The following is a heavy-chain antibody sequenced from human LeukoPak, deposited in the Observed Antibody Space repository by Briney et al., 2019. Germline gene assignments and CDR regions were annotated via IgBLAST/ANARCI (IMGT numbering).Heavy chain of an antibody. CDR1: GFTFSSYD. CDR2: ISDSGSNT. V-gene: IGHV3-48*03. CDR3: ARGLTT. J-gene: IGHJ4*02. Sequence: PGGSLRLSCAASGFTFSSYDMNWVRQAPGRGLEWVSYISDSGSNTYYADSVKGRFIISRDNAKNSLSLQMNGLRAEDTAVYYCARGLTTGGQGTLVTVSS. D-gene: IGHD4-11*01.